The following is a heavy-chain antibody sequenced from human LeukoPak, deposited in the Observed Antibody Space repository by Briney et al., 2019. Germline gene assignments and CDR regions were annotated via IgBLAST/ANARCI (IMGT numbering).Heavy chain of an antibody. J-gene: IGHJ4*02. Sequence: GGSLRLSCAASGFTFTSYSMSWVRQAPGRGLEWVSGTSDRGDYTYYADSVKGRFTISRDNSKNTLYLQMNSLRAEDTALYFCAKKAQYNGNYPLDYWGQGTLVTVSS. V-gene: IGHV3-23*01. CDR3: AKKAQYNGNYPLDY. D-gene: IGHD1-26*01. CDR2: TSDRGDYT. CDR1: GFTFTSYS.